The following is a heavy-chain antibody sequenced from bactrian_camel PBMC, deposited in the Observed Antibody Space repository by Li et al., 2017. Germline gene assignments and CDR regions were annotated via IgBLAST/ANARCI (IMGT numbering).Heavy chain of an antibody. CDR1: GYAYCRQD. CDR2: IAADGST. V-gene: IGHV3S53*01. J-gene: IGHJ4*01. Sequence: QVQLVESGGGSVQAGGSLRLSCFGYAYCRQDMRWYRQAPGKEREFVSGIAADGSTKYADSVKGRFTISQDNAKNTLYLQLNSLKTEDTAMYFCASLYNRYWGQGTQVTVS. CDR3: ASLYNRY.